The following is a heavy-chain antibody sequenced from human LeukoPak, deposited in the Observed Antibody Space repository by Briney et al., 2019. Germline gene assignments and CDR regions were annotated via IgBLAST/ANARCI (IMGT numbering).Heavy chain of an antibody. CDR1: GGSFSGYY. Sequence: SETLSLTCAVYGGSFSGYYWSWIRQPPGKGLEWVGEINHSGSTNYNPSLKSRVTISVDTSKNQFSLKLSSVTAADTAVYYCARGRILGYYYYYYYMDVWGKGTTVTVSS. CDR2: INHSGST. CDR3: ARGRILGYYYYYYYMDV. V-gene: IGHV4-34*01. J-gene: IGHJ6*03. D-gene: IGHD1-26*01.